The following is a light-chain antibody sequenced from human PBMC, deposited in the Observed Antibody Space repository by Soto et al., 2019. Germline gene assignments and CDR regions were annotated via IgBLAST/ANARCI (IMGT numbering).Light chain of an antibody. CDR2: WAS. J-gene: IGKJ1*01. CDR1: QSVFSNSNNKNC. Sequence: DIVMTQSPDSLAVSLGERATINCKSSQSVFSNSNNKNCIAWYQQKSGQPPKLLIYWASSRESGVPDRFSGGGSGTDFALTVSILQAEDVATYYCQPYYIIAWTFGQGTRLEIK. V-gene: IGKV4-1*01. CDR3: QPYYIIAWT.